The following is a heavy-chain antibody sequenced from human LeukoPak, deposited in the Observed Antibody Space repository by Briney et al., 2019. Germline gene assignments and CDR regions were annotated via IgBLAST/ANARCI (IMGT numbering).Heavy chain of an antibody. CDR3: ARGTYYYGSGSSDYFDY. CDR2: INPSGGST. Sequence: GASVKVSCKASGYTFTSYYMHWVRQAPGQGLEWMGIINPSGGSTSYAQKFQGRVTMTRDTSTSTVYMELSSLRSEDTAVYYCARGTYYYGSGSSDYFDYWGQGTLVTVSS. J-gene: IGHJ4*02. CDR1: GYTFTSYY. D-gene: IGHD3-10*01. V-gene: IGHV1-46*01.